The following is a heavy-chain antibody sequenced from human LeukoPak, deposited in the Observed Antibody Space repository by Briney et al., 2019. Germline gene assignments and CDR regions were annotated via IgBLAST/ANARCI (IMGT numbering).Heavy chain of an antibody. V-gene: IGHV3-23*01. Sequence: GGSLRLSCAASGFTFSSYAMSWVRQAPGKGLEWVSAISGSGGSTYYADSVKGRFTISRDNSKNTLYLQMNSLRAEDTAVYYCAKAYGLYCSSTSCYNVDAFDIWGQGTMVTVSS. CDR2: ISGSGGST. CDR1: GFTFSSYA. CDR3: AKAYGLYCSSTSCYNVDAFDI. J-gene: IGHJ3*02. D-gene: IGHD2-2*02.